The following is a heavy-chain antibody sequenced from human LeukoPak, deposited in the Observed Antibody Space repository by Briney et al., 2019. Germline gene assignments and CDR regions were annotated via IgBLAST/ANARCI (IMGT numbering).Heavy chain of an antibody. V-gene: IGHV4-38-2*02. J-gene: IGHJ4*02. D-gene: IGHD4-11*01. Sequence: SETLSLTCTVSGFSISGGYCWGWIRQPPGKGLKWIGSIYHSGSTYYNPSLKSRVTISVDTSKNQFSLRLNSVTAADTAVYYCARITVTDCFDYWGQGTLVTVSS. CDR3: ARITVTDCFDY. CDR1: GFSISGGYC. CDR2: IYHSGST.